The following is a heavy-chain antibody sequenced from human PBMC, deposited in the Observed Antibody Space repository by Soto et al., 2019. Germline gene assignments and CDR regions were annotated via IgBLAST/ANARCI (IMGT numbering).Heavy chain of an antibody. V-gene: IGHV1-58*01. CDR1: GSSFTSSA. Sequence: SVKVSCKASGSSFTSSAVQLVLQARGQRLEWIGWIVVGSGNTNYAQKFQERVTITRDMSTSTSYIELSSLRSDDTAVYYCAEDFYDILTGTNWFDNWGQGTLVTVSS. D-gene: IGHD3-9*01. CDR3: AEDFYDILTGTNWFDN. J-gene: IGHJ5*02. CDR2: IVVGSGNT.